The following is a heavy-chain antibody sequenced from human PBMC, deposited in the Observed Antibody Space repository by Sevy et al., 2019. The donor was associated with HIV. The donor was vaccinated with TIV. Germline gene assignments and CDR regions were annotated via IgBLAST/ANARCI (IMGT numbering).Heavy chain of an antibody. J-gene: IGHJ6*02. CDR2: IYYSGST. Sequence: SETLSLTCTVSGGSVSSGSYYWSWIRQPPGKGLEWIGYIYYSGSTNYHPSLKSRVTISVDTSKNQFSLKLSSVTAADTAVYYCARDRGRYCSSTSCSYYYYGMDVWGQGTTVTVSS. V-gene: IGHV4-61*01. CDR1: GGSVSSGSYY. CDR3: ARDRGRYCSSTSCSYYYYGMDV. D-gene: IGHD2-2*01.